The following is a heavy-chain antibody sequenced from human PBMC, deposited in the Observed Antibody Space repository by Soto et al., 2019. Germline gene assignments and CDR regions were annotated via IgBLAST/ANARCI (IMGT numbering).Heavy chain of an antibody. CDR1: GGSISSHY. J-gene: IGHJ4*02. V-gene: IGHV4-59*11. CDR3: ARGGYYDSRGYRY. D-gene: IGHD3-22*01. Sequence: SETLSLTCSVSGGSISSHYWSWIRQPPGKGLEWIGYIYNTWNTNYNPSFKSRVTISVDTSKNQFSLKLRSVTAADTAVYYCARGGYYDSRGYRYWGQGTLVTVSS. CDR2: IYNTWNT.